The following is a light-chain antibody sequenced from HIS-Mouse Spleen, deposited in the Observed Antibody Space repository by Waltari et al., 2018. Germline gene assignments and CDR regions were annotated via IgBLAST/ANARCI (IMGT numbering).Light chain of an antibody. J-gene: IGLJ2*01. CDR2: DDS. Sequence: SYVLTQPPSVSVAPGQTARITCGGNNIGSKRLHWYQQKPGQAPVLVVYDDSDRPSGIPERFSGSSSGTMATLTISGAQVEDEADYYCYSTDSSGNHRVFGGGTKLTVL. CDR1: IGSKR. V-gene: IGLV3-10*01. CDR3: YSTDSSGNHRV.